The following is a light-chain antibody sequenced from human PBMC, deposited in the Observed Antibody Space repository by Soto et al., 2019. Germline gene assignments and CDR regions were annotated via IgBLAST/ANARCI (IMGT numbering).Light chain of an antibody. CDR3: QQYESSPVT. CDR1: QSVSSNF. V-gene: IGKV3-20*01. J-gene: IGKJ1*01. Sequence: EIVLTQSPGTLSLSPGERATLSCRASQSVSSNFLAWYQQKPGQAPRLLIYGASSRATGIPDRFSGSGSGTDFTLTISRLEPEDFAVYYCQQYESSPVTFGQGTKVEIK. CDR2: GAS.